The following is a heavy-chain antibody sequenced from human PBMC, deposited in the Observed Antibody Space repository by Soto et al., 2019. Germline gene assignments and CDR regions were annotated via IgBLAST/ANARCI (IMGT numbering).Heavy chain of an antibody. CDR3: AKDRLREGMDV. Sequence: SLRLSCAASGFTFSSYGMHWVRQAPGKGLEWVAVISYDGSNKYYADSVKGRFTISRDNSKNTLYLQMNSLRAEDTAVYYCAKDRLREGMDVWGQGTTVTVSS. J-gene: IGHJ6*02. CDR1: GFTFSSYG. CDR2: ISYDGSNK. D-gene: IGHD5-12*01. V-gene: IGHV3-30*18.